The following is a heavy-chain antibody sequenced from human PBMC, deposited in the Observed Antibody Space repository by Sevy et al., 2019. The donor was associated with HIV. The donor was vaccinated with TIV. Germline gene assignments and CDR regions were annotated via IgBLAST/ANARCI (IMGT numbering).Heavy chain of an antibody. CDR3: AKDLGATGIAVVAN. V-gene: IGHV3-9*01. J-gene: IGHJ4*02. CDR1: GFTLDDFA. CDR2: LNWDSGSV. D-gene: IGHD6-19*01. Sequence: GGSLRLSCAASGFTLDDFAMHWVRQVPGKGLEWVSGLNWDSGSVAYADSVKGRFTISQDNAKNALFLQMNSLRAEDTALYYFAKDLGATGIAVVANWGQGIQVTVSS.